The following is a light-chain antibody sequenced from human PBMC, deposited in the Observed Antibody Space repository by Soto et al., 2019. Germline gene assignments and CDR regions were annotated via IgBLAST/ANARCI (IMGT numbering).Light chain of an antibody. CDR3: ARTVL. Sequence: QSALTQPASVSGSPGQSITISCTGTRSDVGSYYLVSWYQQHPGKAPKLIIYEGSKRPSGISNRFSGSKSGNTASLTISGLQAEDEAESSYARTVLFGGGTKLTVL. CDR1: RSDVGSYYL. J-gene: IGLJ3*02. V-gene: IGLV2-23*01. CDR2: EGS.